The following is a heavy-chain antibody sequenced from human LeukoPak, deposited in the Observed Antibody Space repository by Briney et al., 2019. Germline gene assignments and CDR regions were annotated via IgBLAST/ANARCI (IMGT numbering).Heavy chain of an antibody. CDR1: GFTFSSYA. Sequence: GWSLRLSCAASGFTFSSYAMSWVRQAPGKGLEWVSAISGSSGGTSYAASVKGRFTISRDNSKNTLYLQMNSLRAEDTAVYYCAKGAFEQWLVQVIPFDYWGQGTLVTVSS. V-gene: IGHV3-23*01. CDR3: AKGAFEQWLVQVIPFDY. CDR2: ISGSSGGT. D-gene: IGHD6-19*01. J-gene: IGHJ4*02.